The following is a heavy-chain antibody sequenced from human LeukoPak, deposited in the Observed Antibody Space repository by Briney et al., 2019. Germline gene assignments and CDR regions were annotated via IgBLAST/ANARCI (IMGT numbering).Heavy chain of an antibody. CDR2: IYYSGST. CDR3: ARDRPWYCSGGSCFSGGWFDP. V-gene: IGHV4-39*07. CDR1: GGSISSSSYY. J-gene: IGHJ5*02. D-gene: IGHD2-15*01. Sequence: SETLSLTCTVSGGSISSSSYYWGWIRQPPGKGLEWIGSIYYSGSTYYNPSLKSRVTISVDTSKNQFSLKLSSVTAADTAVYYCARDRPWYCSGGSCFSGGWFDPWGQGTLVTVSS.